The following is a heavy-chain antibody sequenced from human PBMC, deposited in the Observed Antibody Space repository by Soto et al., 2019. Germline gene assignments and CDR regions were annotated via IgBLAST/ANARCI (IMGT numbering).Heavy chain of an antibody. D-gene: IGHD3-10*01. CDR1: GFTFSGYS. J-gene: IGHJ6*03. V-gene: IGHV3-21*01. Sequence: EVQLVESGGGLVKPGGSLRLSCAASGFTFSGYSMNGGRQATGKGLEWVSSISSSSNFISYGDSVKGRFTISRDNAKNSLSLQMSSLRAEDTAVYYCARDRDYYYYYMDVWGKGTTFTVSS. CDR3: ARDRDYYYYYMDV. CDR2: ISSSSNFI.